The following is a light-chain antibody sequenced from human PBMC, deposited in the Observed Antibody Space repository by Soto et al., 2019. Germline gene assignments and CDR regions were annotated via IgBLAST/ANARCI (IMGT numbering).Light chain of an antibody. CDR2: DAS. V-gene: IGKV1-39*01. CDR3: QQSYRTPYT. J-gene: IGKJ2*01. CDR1: QGISTY. Sequence: DIQMTQSPSSLSASVGDRVTITCRASQGISTYLVWYQQRQGRAPKLLIYDASSLLSGVPSRFSGSGSGRDFTLTISSLQPEDFATYYCQQSYRTPYTFGHGTKLETK.